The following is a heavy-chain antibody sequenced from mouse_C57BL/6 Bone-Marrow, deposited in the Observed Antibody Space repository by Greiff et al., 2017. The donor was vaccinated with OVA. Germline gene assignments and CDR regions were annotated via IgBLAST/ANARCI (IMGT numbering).Heavy chain of an antibody. Sequence: VQLQQSGAELVRPGPSVKMSCKASGYTFTNYWIGWAKQRPGHGLEWIGDIYPGGGYTNYNEKFKGKATLTAEKSSSTAYMQFSSLTSEDSAIYYCARGDYFDYWGQGTTLTVSS. CDR3: ARGDYFDY. CDR2: IYPGGGYT. CDR1: GYTFTNYW. J-gene: IGHJ2*01. V-gene: IGHV1-63*01.